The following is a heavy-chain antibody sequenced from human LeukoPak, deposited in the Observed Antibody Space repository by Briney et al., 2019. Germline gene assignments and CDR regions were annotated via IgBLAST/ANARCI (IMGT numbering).Heavy chain of an antibody. D-gene: IGHD3-22*01. CDR2: IYYSGST. Sequence: PSETLSLTCTVSGGSISSSYWSWIRQAPGKGLEWIGYIYYSGSTSYNPSLKSRVTISVDTSKNQFSPELTSVTAADTAVYYCARHASRYDSSGYYYFDYWGQGTLVTVSS. CDR1: GGSISSSY. V-gene: IGHV4-59*08. CDR3: ARHASRYDSSGYYYFDY. J-gene: IGHJ4*02.